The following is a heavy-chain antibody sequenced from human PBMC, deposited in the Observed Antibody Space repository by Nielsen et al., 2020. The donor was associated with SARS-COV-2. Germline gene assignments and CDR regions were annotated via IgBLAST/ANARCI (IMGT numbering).Heavy chain of an antibody. CDR2: ISYDGSNK. CDR1: GFTFSSYG. J-gene: IGHJ4*02. Sequence: GGSLRLSCAASGFTFSSYGMHWVRQAPGKGLEWVAVISYDGSNKYYADSVKGRFTISRDNSKNTLYLQMNSLRAEDTAVYYCAKDPYWGQGTLVTVSS. V-gene: IGHV3-30*18. CDR3: AKDPY.